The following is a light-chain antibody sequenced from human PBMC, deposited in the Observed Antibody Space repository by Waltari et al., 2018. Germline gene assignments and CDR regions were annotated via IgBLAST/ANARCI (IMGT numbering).Light chain of an antibody. Sequence: SYELTQPPSVSVSPGQTARITCSGDALPKQYAYWYQQKPGQAPVLVIYNDSERPSGIPDRFSGSSSGTTVTLTISGVQAEDEADYYCQSADSSGTYGVFGGGTKLTVL. CDR2: NDS. V-gene: IGLV3-25*03. CDR1: ALPKQY. J-gene: IGLJ2*01. CDR3: QSADSSGTYGV.